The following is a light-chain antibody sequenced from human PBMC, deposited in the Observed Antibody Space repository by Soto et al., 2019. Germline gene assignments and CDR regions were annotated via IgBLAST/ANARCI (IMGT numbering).Light chain of an antibody. CDR1: QTIDSW. V-gene: IGKV1-5*03. J-gene: IGKJ1*01. CDR3: QQYKNYPWA. CDR2: KAS. Sequence: DIQMTQSPSTLSASVGDRVTITCRASQTIDSWLAWYQQKPGKAPKLLIYKASSLESGVPSRFSGSGSGTEFTLTISSLQPDDFATYYCQQYKNYPWAFGQGTKVEIK.